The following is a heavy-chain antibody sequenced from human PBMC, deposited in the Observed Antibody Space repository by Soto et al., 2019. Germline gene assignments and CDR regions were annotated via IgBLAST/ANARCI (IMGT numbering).Heavy chain of an antibody. Sequence: SETLSLTCTVSGGSISSYYWSWIRQPPGKGLEWIGYIYYSGSTNYNPSLKSRVTISVDTSKNQFSLKLSSVTAADPAVYYCARLRSLELDTAMAYYYYYGMDVWGQGTTVTVSS. V-gene: IGHV4-59*08. CDR3: ARLRSLELDTAMAYYYYYGMDV. CDR2: IYYSGST. J-gene: IGHJ6*02. CDR1: GGSISSYY. D-gene: IGHD5-18*01.